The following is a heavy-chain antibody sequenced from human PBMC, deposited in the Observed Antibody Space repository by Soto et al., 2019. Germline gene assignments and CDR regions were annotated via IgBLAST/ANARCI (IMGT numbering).Heavy chain of an antibody. V-gene: IGHV3-15*01. CDR1: GFTFSNAW. CDR3: TNEDFDWSQPSPAQPPAHYYYYYGMDV. J-gene: IGHJ6*02. Sequence: PGGSLRLSCAASGFTFSNAWMSWVRQAPGKGLEWVGRIKSKTDGGTTDYAAPVKGRFTISRDDSKNTLYLQMNSLKTEDTAVYYCTNEDFDWSQPSPAQPPAHYYYYYGMDVWGQGTTVTVSS. CDR2: IKSKTDGGTT. D-gene: IGHD3-9*01.